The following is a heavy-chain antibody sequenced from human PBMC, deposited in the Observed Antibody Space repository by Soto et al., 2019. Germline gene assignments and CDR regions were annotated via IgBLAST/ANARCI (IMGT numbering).Heavy chain of an antibody. J-gene: IGHJ6*04. CDR2: IIPIIGAP. V-gene: IGHV1-69*08. CDR1: GDILSGYT. D-gene: IGHD1-1*01. CDR3: ARGSGTTEWTRGMDV. Sequence: VQLVQSGAEVKKPGSSVKVSCTTSGDILSGYTFSWVRQAPGQGLEWMGRIIPIIGAPFSTQKFQDRVAFTADIFTNTVYMDLRSVTSEDTAVYYCARGSGTTEWTRGMDVWGTGTTVTVSS.